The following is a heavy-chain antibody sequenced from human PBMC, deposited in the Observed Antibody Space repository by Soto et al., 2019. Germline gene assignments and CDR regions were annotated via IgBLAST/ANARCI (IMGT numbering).Heavy chain of an antibody. CDR2: ISTNGGST. CDR1: GFTFSIYA. V-gene: IGHV3-64D*06. CDR3: VKGEYYYDSSGYYPFDY. D-gene: IGHD3-22*01. Sequence: GGSLRLSCAASGFTFSIYAMHWVRQAPGKGLEYVSSISTNGGSTDYADSVKGRSTISRDNSKNTVYLQMSSLRVEDTAVYYCVKGEYYYDSSGYYPFDYWGQGTLVTVSS. J-gene: IGHJ4*02.